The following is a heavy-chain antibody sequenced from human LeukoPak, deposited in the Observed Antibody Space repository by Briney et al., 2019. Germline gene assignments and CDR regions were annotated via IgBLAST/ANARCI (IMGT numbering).Heavy chain of an antibody. CDR3: ARHPAPLGSSGWYMASFGY. D-gene: IGHD6-19*01. J-gene: IGHJ4*02. CDR1: GGTFSSYA. V-gene: IGHV1-69*01. CDR2: IIPIFGTA. Sequence: SGGSLRLSCAASGGTFSSYAISWVRQAPGQGLEWMGGIIPIFGTANYAQKFQGRVTITADESTSTAYMELSSLRSEDTAVYYCARHPAPLGSSGWYMASFGYWGQGTLVTVSS.